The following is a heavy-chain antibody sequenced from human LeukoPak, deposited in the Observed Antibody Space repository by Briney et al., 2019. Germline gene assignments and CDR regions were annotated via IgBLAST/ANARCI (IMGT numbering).Heavy chain of an antibody. CDR2: ISGSGDSA. CDR1: GFTFSSCG. CDR3: AKGGPGFNWFDP. V-gene: IGHV3-23*01. J-gene: IGHJ5*02. Sequence: PGGSLRLSCAASGFTFSSCGMSWVCQAPGKGLEWVSAISGSGDSAYYADSVKGRFTISRDNSKNTLYLQVNSLRAEDTAVYYCAKGGPGFNWFDPWGQGTLVTVSS.